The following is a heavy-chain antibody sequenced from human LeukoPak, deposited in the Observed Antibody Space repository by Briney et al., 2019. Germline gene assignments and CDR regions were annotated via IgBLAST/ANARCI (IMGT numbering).Heavy chain of an antibody. Sequence: GGSLRLSCGASGFTFSKYAMTWVRQAPGKGLEWVSSINGGGGSTFYAASVKGRFTISRDNSKNTLYLQMNSLRAEDTAVYYCAKDGGLWVSAHWGDSWGRGTLVTVSS. CDR1: GFTFSKYA. CDR3: AKDGGLWVSAHWGDS. V-gene: IGHV3-23*01. J-gene: IGHJ4*02. CDR2: INGGGGST. D-gene: IGHD7-27*01.